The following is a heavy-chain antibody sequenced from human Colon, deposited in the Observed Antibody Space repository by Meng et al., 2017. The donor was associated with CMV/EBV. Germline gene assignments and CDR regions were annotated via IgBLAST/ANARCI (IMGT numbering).Heavy chain of an antibody. CDR1: GFTFDDYT. V-gene: IGHV3-43*01. Sequence: GGPLRPSCAALGFTFDDYTMNWFRHGPGKGLEWVALVSWDGGSTRYADSVRGRSTISRDNSNNLLVLQLNSLRSDDSALYYCAKGTAATTVPDFDSWGQGTLVTVSS. CDR2: VSWDGGST. CDR3: AKGTAATTVPDFDS. J-gene: IGHJ4*02. D-gene: IGHD4-17*01.